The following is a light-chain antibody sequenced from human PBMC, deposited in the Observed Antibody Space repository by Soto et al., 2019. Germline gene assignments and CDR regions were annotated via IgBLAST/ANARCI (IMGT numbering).Light chain of an antibody. CDR2: DAS. Sequence: EIVMTQSPATVSVSPGESATLSCRASQSIGTKLAWYQQRPGQAPRLIIYDASTRATGIPARFSGSGSGTGFTLAISSLQSEDFAVYYCQQDNNWPPVYTFGQGTRLDIK. CDR1: QSIGTK. V-gene: IGKV3D-15*01. J-gene: IGKJ2*01. CDR3: QQDNNWPPVYT.